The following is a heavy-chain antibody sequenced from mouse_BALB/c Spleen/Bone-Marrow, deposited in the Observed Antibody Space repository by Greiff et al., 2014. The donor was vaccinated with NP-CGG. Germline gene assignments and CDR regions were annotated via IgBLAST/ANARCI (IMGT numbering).Heavy chain of an antibody. CDR3: ARESYGDDGWYFDV. V-gene: IGHV1S41*01. CDR2: IAPGSGST. J-gene: IGHJ1*01. Sequence: DLLKPGASVKLSCKASGYTFTNYWINWIKQRPGQGLEWIGRIAPGSGSTYYNEMFKGKTTLTVDTSSSTAYIQLSSLSSEGSDVYFCARESYGDDGWYFDVWGAGTTVTVSS. D-gene: IGHD2-2*01. CDR1: GYTFTNYW.